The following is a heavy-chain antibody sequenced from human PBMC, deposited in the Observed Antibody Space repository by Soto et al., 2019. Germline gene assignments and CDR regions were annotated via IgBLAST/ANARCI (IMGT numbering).Heavy chain of an antibody. CDR3: ARSTTVVTPDFDY. V-gene: IGHV4-30-2*01. CDR2: IYHSGST. D-gene: IGHD4-17*01. CDR1: GGSISSGGYS. Sequence: QLQLQESGSGLVKPSQTLSLTCAVSGGSISSGGYSWSWIRQPPGKGLEWIGYIYHSGSTYYNPSLKSRVTIPVDRSKNQFSLKLSSVTAADTAVYYCARSTTVVTPDFDYWGQGTLVTVSS. J-gene: IGHJ4*02.